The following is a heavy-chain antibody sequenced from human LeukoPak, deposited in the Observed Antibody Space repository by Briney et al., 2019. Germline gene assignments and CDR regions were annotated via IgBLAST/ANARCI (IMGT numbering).Heavy chain of an antibody. CDR2: IIPIFGIA. D-gene: IGHD5-18*01. CDR1: GGTFSSYA. Sequence: SVKVSCTASGGTFSSYAISWVRQAPGQGLEWMGRIIPIFGIANYAQKFQGRVTITADKSTSTAYMELSSLRSEDTAVYYCASPGGYSYGRDGFDYWGQGTLVTVSS. J-gene: IGHJ4*02. CDR3: ASPGGYSYGRDGFDY. V-gene: IGHV1-69*04.